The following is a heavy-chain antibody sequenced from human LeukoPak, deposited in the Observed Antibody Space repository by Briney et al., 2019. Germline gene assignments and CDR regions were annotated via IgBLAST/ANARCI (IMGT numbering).Heavy chain of an antibody. CDR1: GFTFSNAW. CDR2: IKSKTDGGTT. V-gene: IGHV3-15*01. CDR3: TTGVVVPAAAIFAPIMDAFDI. Sequence: GGSLRLSCAASGFTFSNAWMSWVRQAPGKGLEWVGRIKSKTDGGTTDYAAPVEGRFTISRDDSKNTLYLQMNSLKTEDTAVYYCTTGVVVPAAAIFAPIMDAFDIWGQGTMVTVSS. D-gene: IGHD2-2*01. J-gene: IGHJ3*02.